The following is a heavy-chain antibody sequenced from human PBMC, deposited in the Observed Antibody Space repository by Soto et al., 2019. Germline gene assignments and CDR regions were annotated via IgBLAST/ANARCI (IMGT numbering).Heavy chain of an antibody. D-gene: IGHD3-10*01. CDR3: ARDMGFGLSDY. V-gene: IGHV1-3*01. CDR2: INAGNGNT. Sequence: QVQLVQSGAEVKKPGASVKVSCKASGYTFTSYAMHWVRQAPGQRLEWMGWINAGNGNTKYSQKFQGRVTITRDTSASTVYMELSSLRYEDTAVYYCARDMGFGLSDYWGQGTLVTVSS. J-gene: IGHJ4*02. CDR1: GYTFTSYA.